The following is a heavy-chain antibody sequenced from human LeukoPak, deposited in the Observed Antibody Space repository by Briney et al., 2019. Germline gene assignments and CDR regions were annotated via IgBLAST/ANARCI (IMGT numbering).Heavy chain of an antibody. Sequence: ASVKVSCKASGGTFSSYAISWVRQAPGQGLEWMGGIIPIFGTANYAQKFQGRVTITADKSTSTAYMELSSLRSEDTAVYYCARASCGGDCYRTYYYYYYMDVWGKGTTVTVSS. V-gene: IGHV1-69*06. CDR1: GGTFSSYA. CDR3: ARASCGGDCYRTYYYYYYMDV. CDR2: IIPIFGTA. J-gene: IGHJ6*03. D-gene: IGHD2-21*02.